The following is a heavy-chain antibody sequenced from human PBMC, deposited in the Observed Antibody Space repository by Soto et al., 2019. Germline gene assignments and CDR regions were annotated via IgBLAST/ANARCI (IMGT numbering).Heavy chain of an antibody. Sequence: QVQLVESGGGVVQPGKSLRLSCAASGFTLRSYAMHWVRQVPGKGLEWLAVISYEGSNQYYADSVQGRFTLTRDNAKKTVDLQMTSLRADDTAVYFCARSGSYYGIDLWGQGTTVTVSS. CDR2: ISYEGSNQ. V-gene: IGHV3-30*04. J-gene: IGHJ6*02. CDR3: ARSGSYYGIDL. CDR1: GFTLRSYA.